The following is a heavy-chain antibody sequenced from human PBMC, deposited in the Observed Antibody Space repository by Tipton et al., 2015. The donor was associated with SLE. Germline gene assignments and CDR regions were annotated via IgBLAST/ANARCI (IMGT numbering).Heavy chain of an antibody. Sequence: GSLRLSCAASGFTFSSYAMSWVRQAPGKGLEWVSGISGSGGSTYNADSVKGRFTISRDNAKNTLYLQMSSLRVEDTAVYYCSRSQGYYDNWGQGTLVTVSS. V-gene: IGHV3-23*01. CDR1: GFTFSSYA. CDR2: ISGSGGST. J-gene: IGHJ4*02. CDR3: SRSQGYYDN.